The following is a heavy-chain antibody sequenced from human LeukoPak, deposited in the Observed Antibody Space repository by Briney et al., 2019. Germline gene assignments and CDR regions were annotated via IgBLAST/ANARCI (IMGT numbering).Heavy chain of an antibody. CDR1: GGSFSGYY. Sequence: SETLSLICAVYGGSFSGYYWSWIRQPPGKGLEWIGEINYSGSTNYNPSLKSRVTISVDTSKNQFSLKLSSVAAADTAGVFWGGGFASPASFDYWGQGTLVTVSS. V-gene: IGHV4-34*01. J-gene: IGHJ4*02. CDR3: GGGFASPASFDY. D-gene: IGHD3-10*01. CDR2: INYSGST.